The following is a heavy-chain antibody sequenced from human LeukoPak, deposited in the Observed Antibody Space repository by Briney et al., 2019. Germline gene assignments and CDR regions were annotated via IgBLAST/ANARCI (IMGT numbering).Heavy chain of an antibody. CDR1: GFTFSSYA. J-gene: IGHJ4*02. Sequence: PGGSLRLSCAASGFTFSSYAMSWVRQAPGKGLEWVSAISGSGGSTYYADSVKGRFTISRDNSKNTLYLQMNSLRAEDTAVYYCAKPPVGRLFALYYFDYWGQGTLVTVSS. D-gene: IGHD3-22*01. V-gene: IGHV3-23*01. CDR2: ISGSGGST. CDR3: AKPPVGRLFALYYFDY.